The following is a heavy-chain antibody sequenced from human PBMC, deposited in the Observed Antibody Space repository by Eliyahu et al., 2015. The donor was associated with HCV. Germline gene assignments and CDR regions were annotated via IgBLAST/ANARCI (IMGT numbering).Heavy chain of an antibody. CDR3: AKENGYTSGRGAFDV. Sequence: EVQLLESGGGLVQPGGSLRLSCVASGFSFGSYTMIWVRQAPGKGLEWVSGISGSGGNTFYTDSVKGLFTISRDNSKNTVYLQMNSLRAGDTAVYYCAKENGYTSGRGAFDVWGQGTMVTVSS. CDR2: ISGSGGNT. V-gene: IGHV3-23*01. D-gene: IGHD6-19*01. J-gene: IGHJ3*01. CDR1: GFSFGSYT.